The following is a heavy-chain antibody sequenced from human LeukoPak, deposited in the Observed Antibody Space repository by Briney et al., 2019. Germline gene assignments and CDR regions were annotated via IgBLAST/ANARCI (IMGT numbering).Heavy chain of an antibody. D-gene: IGHD1-26*01. CDR1: GFTFSSYA. CDR3: AEDLRGATTEYFQH. CDR2: ISGSGGST. Sequence: PGGSLRLSCAASGFTFSSYAMSWVHQAPGKGLEWVSAISGSGGSTYYADSVKGRFTISRDNSKNTLYLQMNSLRAEDTAVYYCAEDLRGATTEYFQHWGQGTLVTVSS. V-gene: IGHV3-23*01. J-gene: IGHJ1*01.